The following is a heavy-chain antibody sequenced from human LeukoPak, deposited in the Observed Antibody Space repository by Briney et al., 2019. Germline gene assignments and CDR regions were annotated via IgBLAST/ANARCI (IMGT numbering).Heavy chain of an antibody. CDR3: ARHGGYCSNTSCYTRSGAKY. J-gene: IGHJ4*02. CDR1: GYSFTSYW. CDR2: IYPGDSDT. Sequence: GESLKISCKGSGYSFTSYWVGWVRQMPGKGLEWMGIIYPGDSDTRYSPSFQGQVTISADKSISTAYLQWSSLKASDTAMYYCARHGGYCSNTSCYTRSGAKYWGQGTLVTVSS. V-gene: IGHV5-51*01. D-gene: IGHD2-2*02.